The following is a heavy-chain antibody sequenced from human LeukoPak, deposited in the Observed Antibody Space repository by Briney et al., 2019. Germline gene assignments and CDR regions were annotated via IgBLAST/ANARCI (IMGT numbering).Heavy chain of an antibody. CDR3: ARSLQLERLAFDI. D-gene: IGHD1-1*01. J-gene: IGHJ3*02. Sequence: ASETLSLTCTVSGGSISSSSYYWGWIRQPPGKGLEWIGSIYYSGSTYYNPSLKSRVTISVDTSKNQFSLKMSSVTTADTAVYYCARSLQLERLAFDIWGQGTMVTVSS. V-gene: IGHV4-39*01. CDR2: IYYSGST. CDR1: GGSISSSSYY.